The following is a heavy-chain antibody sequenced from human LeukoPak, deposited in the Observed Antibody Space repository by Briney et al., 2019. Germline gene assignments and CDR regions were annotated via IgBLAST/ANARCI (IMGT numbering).Heavy chain of an antibody. J-gene: IGHJ4*02. CDR2: ISWNSGSR. V-gene: IGHV3-9*01. D-gene: IGHD5-12*01. Sequence: GGSLRLSCAASGFTFEDYAMHWVRQTPGKGLEWVSGISWNSGSRGYADSVKGRFTISRDNAKNSLYLQMNSLRVEDTALYYCAKDTLYSGYDTFDYWGQGTLVTVSS. CDR3: AKDTLYSGYDTFDY. CDR1: GFTFEDYA.